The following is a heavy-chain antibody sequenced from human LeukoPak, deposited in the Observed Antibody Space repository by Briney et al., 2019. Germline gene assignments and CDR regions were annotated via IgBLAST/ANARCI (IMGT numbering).Heavy chain of an antibody. J-gene: IGHJ4*02. CDR3: AKPSRLYFDY. V-gene: IGHV3-23*01. Sequence: GALRLSCAASGFTFSSYAMSWVRPAPGKGLEWVSAISGSGGSTYYADSVKGRFTISRDNSKNTLYLQMNSLRAEDTAVYYCAKPSRLYFDYWGQGTLVTVSS. CDR1: GFTFSSYA. CDR2: ISGSGGST.